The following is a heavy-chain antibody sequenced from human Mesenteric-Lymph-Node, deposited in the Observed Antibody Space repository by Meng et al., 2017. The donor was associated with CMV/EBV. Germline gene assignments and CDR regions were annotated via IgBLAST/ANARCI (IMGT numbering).Heavy chain of an antibody. CDR3: ARVGDYTYGMDV. CDR1: GDTFRSYA. J-gene: IGHJ6*02. Sequence: ASVKVSCKASGDTFRSYAISWVRQAPGQGLEWMGIINPSGGSTSYAQKFQGRVTMTRDTSTSTVYMELSSLRSEDTAVYYCARVGDYTYGMDVWGQGTTVTVSS. V-gene: IGHV1-46*01. CDR2: INPSGGST.